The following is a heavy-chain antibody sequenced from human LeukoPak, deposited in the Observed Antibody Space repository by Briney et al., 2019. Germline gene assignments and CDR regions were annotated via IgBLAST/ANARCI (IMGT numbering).Heavy chain of an antibody. CDR3: ARVQIAYSYGLLDY. CDR2: IYYSGST. CDR1: GGSFSGYY. J-gene: IGHJ4*02. D-gene: IGHD5-18*01. V-gene: IGHV4-59*01. Sequence: SETLSLTCTVSGGSFSGYYWSWIRQPPGKGLEWIGYIYYSGSTNYNPSLKSRVTISLHTSKNQFTLKLSSVTAADTAVYYCARVQIAYSYGLLDYWGQGTLVTVSS.